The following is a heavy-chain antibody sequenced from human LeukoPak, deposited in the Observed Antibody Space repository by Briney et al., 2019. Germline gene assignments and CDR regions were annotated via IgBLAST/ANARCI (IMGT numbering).Heavy chain of an antibody. D-gene: IGHD1-26*01. CDR2: ISYDGSNK. CDR1: GFSFSSYG. V-gene: IGHV3-30*18. Sequence: HPGGSLRLSCAASGFSFSSYGMHWVRQAPGKGLEWVAVISYDGSNKYYADSVKGRFTISRDNSKNTLYLQMNSLSAEDTAVYYCAKDTSDYWGQRTLVTVSS. J-gene: IGHJ4*02. CDR3: AKDTSDY.